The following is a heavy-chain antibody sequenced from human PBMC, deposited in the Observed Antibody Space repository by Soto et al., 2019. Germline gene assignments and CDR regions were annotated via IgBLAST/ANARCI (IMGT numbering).Heavy chain of an antibody. V-gene: IGHV3-23*01. J-gene: IGHJ6*02. Sequence: GGSLRLSCAASGFTFSSYAMSWVRQAPGKGLEWVSAISGSGGSTYYADSVKGRFTISRDNSKNTLYLQMNSLRAEDTAVYYCAKVPYGDYGDYYYGMDVWGQGTTVTVSS. CDR2: ISGSGGST. CDR3: AKVPYGDYGDYYYGMDV. D-gene: IGHD4-17*01. CDR1: GFTFSSYA.